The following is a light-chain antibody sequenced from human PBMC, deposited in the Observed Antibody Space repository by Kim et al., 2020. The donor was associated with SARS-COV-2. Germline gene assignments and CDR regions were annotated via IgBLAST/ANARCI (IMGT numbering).Light chain of an antibody. CDR3: TSYTDSSTVI. CDR1: SSDVGGYKY. CDR2: DDD. Sequence: GQSIPISCGGSSSDVGGYKYVAWYQQHPGKAPKFMIYDDDKRPSGIPDRFSGSKSGNTASLTISGLQAEDEADYYCTSYTDSSTVIFGGGTKVTVL. V-gene: IGLV2-14*03. J-gene: IGLJ2*01.